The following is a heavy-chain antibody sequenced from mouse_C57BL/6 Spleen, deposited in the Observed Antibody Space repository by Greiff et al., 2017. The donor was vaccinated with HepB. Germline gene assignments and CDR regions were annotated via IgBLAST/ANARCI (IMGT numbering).Heavy chain of an antibody. CDR3: ARAYYYGPHWYFDV. Sequence: VQLQQSGPELVKPGASVKISCKASGYTFTDYYMNWVKQSHGKSLEWIGDINPNNGGTSYNQKFKGKATLTVDKSSSTAYMELRSLTSEDSAVYYCARAYYYGPHWYFDVWGTGTTVTVSS. CDR2: INPNNGGT. CDR1: GYTFTDYY. D-gene: IGHD1-1*01. V-gene: IGHV1-26*01. J-gene: IGHJ1*03.